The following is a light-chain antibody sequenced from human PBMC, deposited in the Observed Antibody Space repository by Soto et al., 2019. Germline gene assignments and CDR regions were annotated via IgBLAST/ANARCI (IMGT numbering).Light chain of an antibody. Sequence: QSALTQPASVSGSPGQSITISCTGSSSAVGSYDLVSWYQQLPGKAPKLMIFEGSKRPSGVSNRFSGSKSGNTASLTISGLQAEDEAEYYCCSYAGSSQYVFGIGTKLTVL. CDR2: EGS. CDR3: CSYAGSSQYV. V-gene: IGLV2-23*01. CDR1: SSAVGSYDL. J-gene: IGLJ1*01.